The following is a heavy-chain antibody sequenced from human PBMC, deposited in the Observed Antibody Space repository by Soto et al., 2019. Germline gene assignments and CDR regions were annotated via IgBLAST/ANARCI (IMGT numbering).Heavy chain of an antibody. CDR1: GGSISSGGYY. D-gene: IGHD4-17*01. Sequence: QVQLQESGPGLVKPSQTLSLTCNVSGGSISSGGYYWSWIPQHPGKGLEWIGYIYYSGITYYNPSLKSRVTISVATSKNQFSLKLSSVTAAETAVYYCARDGGDYGGTPYWYFDLWGRGTLVTVSS. J-gene: IGHJ2*01. CDR3: ARDGGDYGGTPYWYFDL. CDR2: IYYSGIT. V-gene: IGHV4-31*03.